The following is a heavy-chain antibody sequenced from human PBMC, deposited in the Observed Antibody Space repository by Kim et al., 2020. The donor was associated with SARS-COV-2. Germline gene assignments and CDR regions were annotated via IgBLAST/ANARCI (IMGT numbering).Heavy chain of an antibody. J-gene: IGHJ3*02. CDR2: IYYSGST. V-gene: IGHV4-39*01. CDR1: GGSISSSSYY. CDR3: ARMGSSWSWAFDI. Sequence: SETLSLTCTVSGGSISSSSYYWGWIRQPPGKGLEWIGSIYYSGSTYYNPSLKSRVTISVDTSKNQFSLKLSSVTAADTAVYYCARMGSSWSWAFDICGQG. D-gene: IGHD6-13*01.